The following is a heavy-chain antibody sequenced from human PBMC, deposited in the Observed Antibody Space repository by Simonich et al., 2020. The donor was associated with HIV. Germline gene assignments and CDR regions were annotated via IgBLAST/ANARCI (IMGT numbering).Heavy chain of an antibody. V-gene: IGHV1-8*02. CDR1: GYSFTSYD. CDR2: TNPNSGNT. CDR3: ATLEGMAKLGAFDI. Sequence: QVQLVQSGAEVKKPGASVKVSCKTSGYSFTSYDINWVRQATGQGLEWMGWTNPNSGNTGYAQKFQGRVTMTRDTSISTAYMELSRLRSDDTAVYYCATLEGMAKLGAFDIWGQGTMVTVSS. D-gene: IGHD3-16*01. J-gene: IGHJ3*02.